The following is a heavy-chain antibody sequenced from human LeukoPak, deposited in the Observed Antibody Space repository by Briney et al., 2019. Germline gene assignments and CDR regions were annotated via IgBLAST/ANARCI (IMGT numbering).Heavy chain of an antibody. D-gene: IGHD1-1*01. J-gene: IGHJ4*02. CDR2: IKQDGSEK. CDR1: GFTFSSYG. Sequence: GRSLRLSCAASGFTFSSYGMHWVRQAPGKGLEWVTNIKQDGSEKNYVDSVKGRFTISRDNARNSLFLQMNSLRAEDTAVYYCARGAYFWNYWGQGTLVTVSS. CDR3: ARGAYFWNY. V-gene: IGHV3-7*03.